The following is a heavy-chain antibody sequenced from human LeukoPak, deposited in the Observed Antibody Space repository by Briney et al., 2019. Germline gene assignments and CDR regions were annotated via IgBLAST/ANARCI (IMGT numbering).Heavy chain of an antibody. CDR3: ARRIVVLDAFDI. CDR2: IYTSGST. V-gene: IGHV4-61*02. CDR1: GGSISSGSYY. Sequence: KSSETLSLTCTVSGGSISSGSYYWSWIRQPAGEGLEWIGRIYTSGSTNYNPSLKSRVTISVDTSKNQFSLKLSSVTAADTAVYYCARRIVVLDAFDIWGQGTMVTVSS. J-gene: IGHJ3*02. D-gene: IGHD3-22*01.